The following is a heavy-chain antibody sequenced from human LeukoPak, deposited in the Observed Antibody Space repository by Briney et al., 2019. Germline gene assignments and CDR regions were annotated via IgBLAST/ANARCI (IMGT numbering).Heavy chain of an antibody. CDR1: GGSFSGYY. V-gene: IGHV4-59*01. Sequence: SETLSLTCAVYGGSFSGYYWSWIRQPPGKGLEWIGYIYYSGSTNYNPSLKSRVTISVDTSKNQFSLKLSSVTAADTAVYYCARWIDGDYFDYWGQGTLVTVPS. CDR3: ARWIDGDYFDY. J-gene: IGHJ4*02. CDR2: IYYSGST. D-gene: IGHD4-17*01.